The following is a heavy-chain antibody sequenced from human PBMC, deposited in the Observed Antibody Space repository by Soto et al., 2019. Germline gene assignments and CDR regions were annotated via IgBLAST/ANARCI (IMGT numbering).Heavy chain of an antibody. CDR1: GHTFSNYW. CDR3: ARQHHVSNSPSWFDP. D-gene: IGHD6-6*01. Sequence: PGESLKISCKGSGHTFSNYWIGWVRQMPGKGLEWMGIIYPGDSDARYSPSFQGQVTFSVDKSISTAYLQWSSLKASDTAIYYCARQHHVSNSPSWFDPWGQGTLVTVSS. CDR2: IYPGDSDA. V-gene: IGHV5-51*01. J-gene: IGHJ5*02.